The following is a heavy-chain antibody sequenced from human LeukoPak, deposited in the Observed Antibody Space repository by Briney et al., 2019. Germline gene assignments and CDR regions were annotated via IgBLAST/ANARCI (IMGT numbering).Heavy chain of an antibody. CDR1: GGSISSRSYY. CDR3: AVVGGNSNAFDI. Sequence: PSETLSLTCTVSGGSISSRSYYWGWIRQPPGKGLEWIGSVYYSGSTYYNPSLKSRVTISVDTSKNQFSLKLSSVTAADTAVYYCAVVGGNSNAFDIWGQGTMVTVSS. V-gene: IGHV4-39*01. D-gene: IGHD4-23*01. J-gene: IGHJ3*02. CDR2: VYYSGST.